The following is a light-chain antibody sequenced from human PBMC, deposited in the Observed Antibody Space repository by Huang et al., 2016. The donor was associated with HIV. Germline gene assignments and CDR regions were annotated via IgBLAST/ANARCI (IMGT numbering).Light chain of an antibody. CDR2: DAS. CDR3: QQRSNWPRMYT. Sequence: EIVLTQSPATLSLSPGEGATLSCRASQSVSSYLAWYQQKPGQAPRLLIYDASNRATCIPARFSGSGSGTDFTLTISSLEPEDFAVYYCQQRSNWPRMYTFGQGTKLEIK. J-gene: IGKJ2*01. V-gene: IGKV3-11*01. CDR1: QSVSSY.